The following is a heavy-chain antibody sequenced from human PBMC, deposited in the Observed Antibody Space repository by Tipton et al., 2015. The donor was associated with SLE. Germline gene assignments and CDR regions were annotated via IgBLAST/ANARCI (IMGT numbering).Heavy chain of an antibody. CDR3: ARGPPHYSAFDY. CDR2: IIHSGTT. J-gene: IGHJ4*02. CDR1: GESFLGYF. D-gene: IGHD4-11*01. V-gene: IGHV4-34*01. Sequence: AGLVKPSETLSLTCGVYGESFLGYFWTWIRQPPGKGLEWIGEIIHSGTTNYNPSLKSRVIISLDTSRNQFSLKLNSVTAADTAVYYCARGPPHYSAFDYWGQGTLVTVSS.